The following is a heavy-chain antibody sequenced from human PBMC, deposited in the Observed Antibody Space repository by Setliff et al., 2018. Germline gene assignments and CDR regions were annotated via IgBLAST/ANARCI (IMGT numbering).Heavy chain of an antibody. CDR1: GGSISRGSYY. V-gene: IGHV4-61*09. D-gene: IGHD2-15*01. Sequence: PSETLSLTCTVSGGSISRGSYYWSWIRQPAGKGLEWIGHIYTSGSTSYNPSLKSRVTISVDTSKNQFSLKLSSVTAADTAVFYCARAQYCSGGSCYSSNWFDPWGQGTLVTVYS. CDR2: IYTSGST. CDR3: ARAQYCSGGSCYSSNWFDP. J-gene: IGHJ5*02.